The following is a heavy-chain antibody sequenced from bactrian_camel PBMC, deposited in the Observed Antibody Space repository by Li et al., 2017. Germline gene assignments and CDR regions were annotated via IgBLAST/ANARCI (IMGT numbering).Heavy chain of an antibody. CDR3: AAEEYCGGSWDLPVNYNY. D-gene: IGHD2*01. J-gene: IGHJ4*01. CDR1: GFAYSSYY. V-gene: IGHV3S40*01. CDR2: IDTSGHRT. Sequence: EVQLVESGGGAVQTGGSLRLSCTASGFAYSSYYKAWFRQVPGKQREGVAMIDTSGHRTYYADSVNGRFTVSQDNAKNTVHLQMNSLKPEDSSMYYCAAEEYCGGSWDLPVNYNYWGQGTQVTVS.